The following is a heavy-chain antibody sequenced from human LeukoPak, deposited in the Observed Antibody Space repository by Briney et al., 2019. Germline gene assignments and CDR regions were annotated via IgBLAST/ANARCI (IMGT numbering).Heavy chain of an antibody. Sequence: PGGSLRLSCAASGFTVSSNYMSWVRQAPGKGLEWVSVIYSGGSTYYADSAKGRFTISRDNSKNTLYLQMNSLRAEDTAVYYCARESYYYDSSGYSYYFDYWGQGTLVTVSS. CDR3: ARESYYYDSSGYSYYFDY. J-gene: IGHJ4*02. V-gene: IGHV3-66*01. D-gene: IGHD3-22*01. CDR2: IYSGGST. CDR1: GFTVSSNY.